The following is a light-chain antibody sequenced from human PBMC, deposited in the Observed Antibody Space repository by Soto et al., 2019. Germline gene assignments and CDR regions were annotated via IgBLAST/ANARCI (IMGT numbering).Light chain of an antibody. CDR1: QSISNW. CDR2: EAS. CDR3: QQYNSYST. V-gene: IGKV1-5*03. Sequence: DIQMTQSPSTLSASVGDSVTITCRASQSISNWLAWYQQKPGKAPKVLIYEASSLESGVPSRFSGTGFGTESTLTISSLQPDDFATYYCQQYNSYSTFGQGTKLEIK. J-gene: IGKJ2*01.